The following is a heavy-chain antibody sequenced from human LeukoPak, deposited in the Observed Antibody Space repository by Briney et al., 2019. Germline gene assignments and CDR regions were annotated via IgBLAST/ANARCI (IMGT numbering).Heavy chain of an antibody. V-gene: IGHV1-18*01. Sequence: ASVKVSCKASGYTFTSYGISWVRQAPGQGLEWMGWISAYNGNTNYAQKLQGRVTMTTDTSTSTAYMELRSLRSDDTAVYYCARADGSPHYYYYLDVWGKGTTVTVSS. D-gene: IGHD2-15*01. CDR2: ISAYNGNT. CDR1: GYTFTSYG. J-gene: IGHJ6*03. CDR3: ARADGSPHYYYYLDV.